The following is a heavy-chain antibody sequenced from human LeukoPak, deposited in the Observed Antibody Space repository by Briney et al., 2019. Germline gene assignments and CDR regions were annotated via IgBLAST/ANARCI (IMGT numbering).Heavy chain of an antibody. J-gene: IGHJ5*02. V-gene: IGHV4-4*02. CDR2: IYHSGST. CDR1: GGSISSSNW. D-gene: IGHD6-19*01. Sequence: SETLSLTCAVSGGSISSSNWWSWVRQPPGKGLEWIGEIYHSGSTNYNPSLKSRVTISVDKSKNQFSLKLSSVTAADTAVYYCASYSSGWYFWFDPWGQGTLVTVSS. CDR3: ASYSSGWYFWFDP.